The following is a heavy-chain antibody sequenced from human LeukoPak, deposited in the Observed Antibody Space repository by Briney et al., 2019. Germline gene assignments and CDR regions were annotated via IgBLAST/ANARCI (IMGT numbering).Heavy chain of an antibody. V-gene: IGHV3-33*06. Sequence: GGSLRLSCAASGFTFSSYGMHWVRQAPGKGLEWVAVIWYDGSNKYYADSVKGRFTISRDNSKNTLYLQMNSLRAEDTAVYYCAKAPSGYYDSSGYYYGQFFYFDYWGQGTLVTVSS. J-gene: IGHJ4*02. D-gene: IGHD3-22*01. CDR1: GFTFSSYG. CDR2: IWYDGSNK. CDR3: AKAPSGYYDSSGYYYGQFFYFDY.